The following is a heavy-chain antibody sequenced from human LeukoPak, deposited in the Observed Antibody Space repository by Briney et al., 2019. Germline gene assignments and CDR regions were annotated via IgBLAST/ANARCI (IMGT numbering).Heavy chain of an antibody. J-gene: IGHJ3*02. CDR2: INHSGST. D-gene: IGHD2-15*01. CDR1: GGSFGGYY. Sequence: PSETLSLTCAVYGGSFGGYYWSWIRQPPGKGLEWMGEINHSGSTNYNPSLKSRVTISVDTSKNQFSLKLSSVTAADTAVYYCARWDIVVVVTGENAFDIWGQGTMVTVSS. V-gene: IGHV4-34*01. CDR3: ARWDIVVVVTGENAFDI.